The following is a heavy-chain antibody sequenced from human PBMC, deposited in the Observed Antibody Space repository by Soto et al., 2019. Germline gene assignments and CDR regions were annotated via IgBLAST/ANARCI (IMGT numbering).Heavy chain of an antibody. CDR3: ARDDHIVVVPTSLGAMDV. V-gene: IGHV4-4*02. J-gene: IGHJ6*02. Sequence: QVQLQEAGPGLVKPSETLSLTCAVYGGPISSNKWWGWVRQPPGKGLEGVGEIYHSGSTNYNPSLKSRVTISLDKSKNQFSLKLTSVTAADSVVYYCARDDHIVVVPTSLGAMDVWGQGTTVTVSS. D-gene: IGHD2-2*01. CDR1: GGPISSNKW. CDR2: IYHSGST.